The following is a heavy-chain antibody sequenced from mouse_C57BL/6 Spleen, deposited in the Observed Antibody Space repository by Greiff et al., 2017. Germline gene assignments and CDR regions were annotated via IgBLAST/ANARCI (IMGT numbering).Heavy chain of an antibody. V-gene: IGHV1-53*01. D-gene: IGHD1-1*01. Sequence: VQLQQPGTELVKPGASVKLSCKASGYTFTSYWMHWVKQRPGQGLEWIGNLTPSNGGTNYNEKFKSKATLTVDKSSSTAYMQLSSLTSEDSAVYYCARSGPDYYGSSAAGFAYWGQGTLVTVSA. CDR2: LTPSNGGT. CDR1: GYTFTSYW. J-gene: IGHJ3*01. CDR3: ARSGPDYYGSSAAGFAY.